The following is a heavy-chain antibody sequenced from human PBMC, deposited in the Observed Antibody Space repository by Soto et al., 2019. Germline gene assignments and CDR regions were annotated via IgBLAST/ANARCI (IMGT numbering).Heavy chain of an antibody. Sequence: GGSLRLSCAASGFTFTNAWMSWVRQAPGKELEWVARIKSKTDGGTTDYATPVKGRFTISRDDSKNTLYLRMNSLKIEDTAVYYCVRVFDTYYFDLWGQGNMVTVS. CDR1: GFTFTNAW. J-gene: IGHJ4*02. CDR3: VRVFDTYYFDL. D-gene: IGHD3-9*01. CDR2: IKSKTDGGTT. V-gene: IGHV3-15*01.